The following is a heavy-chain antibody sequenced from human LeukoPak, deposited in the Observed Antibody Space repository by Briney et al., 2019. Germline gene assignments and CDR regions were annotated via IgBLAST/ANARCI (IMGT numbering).Heavy chain of an antibody. V-gene: IGHV3-23*01. D-gene: IGHD3-22*01. CDR3: AKVGDSSGYYYGYFDY. J-gene: IGHJ4*02. Sequence: GGSLRLSCAASGFTFSSYAMSWVRQAPGKGLEWVSAISGSGGSTYYADSVKGRFTISRDNSKNTLYLQMNSLRVEDTAVYYCAKVGDSSGYYYGYFDYWGQGTLVTVSS. CDR1: GFTFSSYA. CDR2: ISGSGGST.